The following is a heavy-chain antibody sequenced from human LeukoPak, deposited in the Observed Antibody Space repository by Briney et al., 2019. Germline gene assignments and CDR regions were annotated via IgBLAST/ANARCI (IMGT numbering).Heavy chain of an antibody. V-gene: IGHV1-24*01. J-gene: IGHJ4*02. D-gene: IGHD4-17*01. Sequence: EASVKVSCKVSGYTLTELSMHWVRQAPGKGLEWMGGFDPEDGETIYAQKFQGRVTMTEDTSTDTAYMELSSLRSEDTAVYYCATHDYGDYPYDYWGQGTLVTVSS. CDR3: ATHDYGDYPYDY. CDR2: FDPEDGET. CDR1: GYTLTELS.